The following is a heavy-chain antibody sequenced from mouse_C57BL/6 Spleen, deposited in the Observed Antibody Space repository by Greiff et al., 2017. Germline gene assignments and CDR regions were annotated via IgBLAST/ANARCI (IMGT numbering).Heavy chain of an antibody. Sequence: VQLQQSGAELARPGASVKLSCKASGYTFTSYGISWVKQRTGQGLEWIGEIYPRSGNTYYNEKFKGKATLTADKSSSTAYMELRSLTSEDSAVYFCARGYGDYAMDYWGQGTSVTVSS. CDR3: ARGYGDYAMDY. CDR1: GYTFTSYG. J-gene: IGHJ4*01. CDR2: IYPRSGNT. D-gene: IGHD1-1*02. V-gene: IGHV1-81*01.